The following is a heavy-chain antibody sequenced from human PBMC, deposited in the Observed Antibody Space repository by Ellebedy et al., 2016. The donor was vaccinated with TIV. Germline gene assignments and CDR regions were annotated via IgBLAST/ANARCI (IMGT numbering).Heavy chain of an antibody. D-gene: IGHD2-2*01. V-gene: IGHV3-30-3*01. Sequence: GESLKISCAVSGFTFSNYSMHWVRQAPGKGLEWVTGISYDGINKYYADSVKGRFTISRDNSKKTLSLQMNSLRAEDTAMYYCARGTVSAALSCMDVWGQGTTVTVSS. CDR2: ISYDGINK. CDR3: ARGTVSAALSCMDV. J-gene: IGHJ6*02. CDR1: GFTFSNYS.